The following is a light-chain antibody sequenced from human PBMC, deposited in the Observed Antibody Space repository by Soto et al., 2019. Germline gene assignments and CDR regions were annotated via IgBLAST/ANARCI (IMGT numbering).Light chain of an antibody. CDR3: RRFNQLPRT. V-gene: IGKV3-20*01. J-gene: IGKJ1*01. Sequence: EIVLTQSPGTLSLSPGESATLSCRASQSLVNNYLAWYQQKPGQAPRLLIYHASNRATGIPDRFSGSGSGTDFALTISRLEPEDYAVSYCRRFNQLPRTFDQRTNVEIK. CDR1: QSLVNNY. CDR2: HAS.